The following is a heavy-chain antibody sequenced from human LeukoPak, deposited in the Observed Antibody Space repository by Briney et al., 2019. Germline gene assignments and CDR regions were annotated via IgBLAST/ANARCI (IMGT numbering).Heavy chain of an antibody. D-gene: IGHD3-10*01. CDR3: AKTMYYYGSGSL. Sequence: GALRLSCAASGFTFSSYAMHWVRQAPGKGLEWVSAISGSGGSTYYADSVKGRFTISRDNSKNTLYLQMNSLRAEDTAVYYCAKTMYYYGSGSLWGQGTLVTVSS. CDR1: GFTFSSYA. V-gene: IGHV3-23*01. CDR2: ISGSGGST. J-gene: IGHJ4*02.